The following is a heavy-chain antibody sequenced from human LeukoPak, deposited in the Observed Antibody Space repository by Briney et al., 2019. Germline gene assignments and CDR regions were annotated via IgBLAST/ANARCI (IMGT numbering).Heavy chain of an antibody. V-gene: IGHV3-7*03. CDR2: IKLDGSEK. J-gene: IGHJ4*02. CDR1: GFTFSNYW. D-gene: IGHD4-17*01. Sequence: GESLRLSCAASGFTFSNYWMSWVRQAPGKGLGWVANIKLDGSEKYYVDSVKGRFTISRDNAKNSLYLQMNGLRTEDTAVYYCSRGNDYGDPYPNDFWGQGTLVTVSS. CDR3: SRGNDYGDPYPNDF.